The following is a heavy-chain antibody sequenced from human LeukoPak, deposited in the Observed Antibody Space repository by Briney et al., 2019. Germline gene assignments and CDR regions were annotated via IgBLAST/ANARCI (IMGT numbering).Heavy chain of an antibody. CDR3: AKDPQSSNPKYYFDY. V-gene: IGHV3-23*01. D-gene: IGHD4-11*01. CDR2: ISGSGGST. Sequence: GGSLRLSCAASGFTFSSYAMSWVRQAPGKGLEWVSVISGSGGSTYYADSVKGRFTISRDNSKNTLYLQMNSLRAEDTAVYYCAKDPQSSNPKYYFDYWGQGTLVTVSS. J-gene: IGHJ4*02. CDR1: GFTFSSYA.